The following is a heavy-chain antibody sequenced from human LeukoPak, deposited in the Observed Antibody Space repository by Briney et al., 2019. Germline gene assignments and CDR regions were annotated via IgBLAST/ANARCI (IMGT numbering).Heavy chain of an antibody. CDR2: IYPGDSDT. Sequence: GESLKISCKGSGYSFTYHWIGWVRQMPGKGLEWMGIIYPGDSDTRYRPSFQGQVTISVDKSISTAYLQWSSLKASDTAMYYCARQDGNSKYYFDYWGQGTLVTVSS. V-gene: IGHV5-51*01. CDR1: GYSFTYHW. J-gene: IGHJ4*02. D-gene: IGHD1-1*01. CDR3: ARQDGNSKYYFDY.